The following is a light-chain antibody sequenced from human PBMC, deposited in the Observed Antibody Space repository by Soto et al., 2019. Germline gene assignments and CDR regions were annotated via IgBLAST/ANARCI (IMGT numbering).Light chain of an antibody. CDR2: HAS. V-gene: IGKV1-5*01. Sequence: DIQMTQSPSTLSASVGDRVTITCRASQNINTWVAWYQQKPGHAPKLLMYHASSLESGVASRFSGSGSGTAFTLSISSLQPDDFATYFCPQYQSFSTFAGGTKVEVK. CDR3: PQYQSFST. J-gene: IGKJ4*01. CDR1: QNINTW.